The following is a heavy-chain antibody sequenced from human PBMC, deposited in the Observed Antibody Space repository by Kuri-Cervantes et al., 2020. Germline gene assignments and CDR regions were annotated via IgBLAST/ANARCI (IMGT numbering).Heavy chain of an antibody. CDR1: GGSVSSGSYY. CDR2: IYYSGST. J-gene: IGHJ5*02. V-gene: IGHV4-61*01. D-gene: IGHD2-15*01. CDR3: ARAKTGGYCSGGSCYLNWFDP. Sequence: GSLRLSCTVSGGSVSSGSYYWSWIRQPPGKGLEWIGYIYYSGSTNYNPSLKSRVTISVDTSKNQFSLKLSSVTAADTAVYYCARAKTGGYCSGGSCYLNWFDPWGQGTLVAVSS.